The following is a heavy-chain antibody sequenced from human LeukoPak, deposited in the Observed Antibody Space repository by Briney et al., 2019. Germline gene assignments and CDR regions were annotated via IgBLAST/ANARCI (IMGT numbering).Heavy chain of an antibody. V-gene: IGHV3-23*01. D-gene: IGHD2-15*01. CDR2: ISGSGGST. CDR3: AKRGGSYYYMDV. CDR1: GFTFSSYA. Sequence: GRSLRLSCAASGFTFSSYAMSWVRQAPGKGLEWVSAISGSGGSTYYADSVKGRFTISRDNSKNTLYLQMNSLRAEDTAVYYCAKRGGSYYYMDVWGKGTTVTDSS. J-gene: IGHJ6*03.